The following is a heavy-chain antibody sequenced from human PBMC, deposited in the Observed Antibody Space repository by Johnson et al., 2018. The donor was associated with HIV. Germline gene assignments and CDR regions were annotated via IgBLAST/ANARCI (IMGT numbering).Heavy chain of an antibody. CDR2: IGGSDGSR. Sequence: VQLVESGGGVVQPGRSLRLSCAASGFTFSSYGMHWVRQAPGKGLEWVSDIGGSDGSRNYADSVKGRFTIFRDNSKNTLYLQMSSLRTEDTSVYYCAKVHIPARWSAAFDIWGRGTLVTVSS. V-gene: IGHV3-NL1*01. CDR3: AKVHIPARWSAAFDI. J-gene: IGHJ3*02. CDR1: GFTFSSYG. D-gene: IGHD6-6*01.